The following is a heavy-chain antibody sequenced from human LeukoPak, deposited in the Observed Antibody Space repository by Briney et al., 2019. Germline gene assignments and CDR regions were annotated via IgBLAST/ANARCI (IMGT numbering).Heavy chain of an antibody. CDR3: ARGLATDSHWFVP. V-gene: IGHV3-23*01. CDR2: ISISGGTK. CDR1: VFTSSGYI. Sequence: GSLRLSCGPSVFTSSGYIMSWVPHAPGKGLEWVSVISISGGTKYYAEFVKGRFTISRDNSTNTLYLQMNSLRAEDTPVYSSARGLATDSHWFVPWGQGTLVTVS. J-gene: IGHJ5*02. D-gene: IGHD2-21*02.